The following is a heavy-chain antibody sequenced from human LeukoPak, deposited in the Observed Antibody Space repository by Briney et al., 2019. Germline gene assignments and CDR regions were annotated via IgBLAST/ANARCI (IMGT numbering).Heavy chain of an antibody. J-gene: IGHJ4*02. V-gene: IGHV1-18*01. CDR2: ISAYNDNT. D-gene: IGHD5-18*01. CDR3: ARTVDTAMVTPSDYYFDY. CDR1: GYTFTTYA. Sequence: ASVKVSCKASGYTFTTYAMNWVRQAPGQGLEWMGWISAYNDNTNYAQKLQGRVTMTTDTSTSTAYMELRSLRSDDTAVYYCARTVDTAMVTPSDYYFDYWGQGTLVTVSS.